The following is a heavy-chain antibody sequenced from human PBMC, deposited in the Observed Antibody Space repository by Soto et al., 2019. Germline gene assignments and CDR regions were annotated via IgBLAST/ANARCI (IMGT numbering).Heavy chain of an antibody. CDR3: ARPNYYDSSGYYLHFDY. J-gene: IGHJ4*02. CDR1: GFTFSSYS. CDR2: ISSSSSTI. D-gene: IGHD3-22*01. V-gene: IGHV3-48*01. Sequence: GGSLRLSCAASGFTFSSYSMNWVRQAPGKGLEWVSYISSSSSTIYYADSVKGRFTISRDNAKNSLYLQMNSLRAEDTAVYYCARPNYYDSSGYYLHFDYWGQGTLVTVSS.